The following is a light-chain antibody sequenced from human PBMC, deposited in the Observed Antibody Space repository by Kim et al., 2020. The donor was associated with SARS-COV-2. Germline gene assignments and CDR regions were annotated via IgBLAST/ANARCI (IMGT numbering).Light chain of an antibody. CDR1: QSIGGW. V-gene: IGKV1-5*01. Sequence: GDIVPITCRASQSIGGWLAWYQQKPGKAPKLLIHDVSSVESGVPSRFSGSGSETEFTLTISSLQPDDFATYYCQHHSTYPITFGQGTRLEIK. CDR2: DVS. CDR3: QHHSTYPIT. J-gene: IGKJ5*01.